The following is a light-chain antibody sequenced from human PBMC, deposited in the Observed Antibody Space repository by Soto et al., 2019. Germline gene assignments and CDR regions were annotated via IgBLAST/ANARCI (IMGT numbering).Light chain of an antibody. CDR2: AAS. Sequence: DIPMTQSPSTLSASVGDRVTITCRASQSIGYWLAWYQQKPGKAPNLLIYAASSLETGVPSRFSGSGSGTEFTLSISSLQPDDSASYYCQQYDSYSKTLGQGTKVDI. V-gene: IGKV1-5*01. J-gene: IGKJ1*01. CDR3: QQYDSYSKT. CDR1: QSIGYW.